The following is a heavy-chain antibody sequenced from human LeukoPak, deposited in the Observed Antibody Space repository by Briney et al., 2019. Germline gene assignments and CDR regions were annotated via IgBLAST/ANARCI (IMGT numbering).Heavy chain of an antibody. CDR2: IYYSGST. J-gene: IGHJ5*02. D-gene: IGHD2-2*01. V-gene: IGHV4-30-4*08. CDR1: GGSISSGDYY. Sequence: PSETLSLTCTVSGGSISSGDYYWSWIRQPPGKGLEWIGYIYYSGSTYYNPSLKGRVTISVDTSKNQFSLKLSSVTAADTAVHYCARGIVVPAAMGFDPWGQGTLVTVSS. CDR3: ARGIVVPAAMGFDP.